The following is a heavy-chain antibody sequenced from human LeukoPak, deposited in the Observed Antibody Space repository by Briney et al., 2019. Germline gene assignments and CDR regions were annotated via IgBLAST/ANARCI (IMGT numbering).Heavy chain of an antibody. V-gene: IGHV4-4*07. CDR3: ARSGYRYGADAVDI. CDR2: IYISGSS. D-gene: IGHD5-18*01. J-gene: IGHJ3*02. Sequence: SETLSLTCHVSGDSLKYYYWNWIRQPAGQALEWLGRIYISGSSTYNPSLKNRVTMSLDTSTNQISVKLSSVTAADTAVYYCARSGYRYGADAVDIWGQGTMVTVSS. CDR1: GDSLKYYY.